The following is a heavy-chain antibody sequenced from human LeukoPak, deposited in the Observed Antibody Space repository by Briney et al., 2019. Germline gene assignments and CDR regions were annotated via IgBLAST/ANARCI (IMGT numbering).Heavy chain of an antibody. J-gene: IGHJ6*03. CDR3: ARDGITMVRGAQYYYYYMDV. D-gene: IGHD3-10*01. Sequence: ASVKVSCKASGYTFTGYYMHWVRQAPGQGLEWMGWINPNSGGTNYAQKFQGRVTMTRDTSISTAYMELSRLRSDDTAVYYCARDGITMVRGAQYYYYYMDVWGKGTTVTISS. CDR1: GYTFTGYY. V-gene: IGHV1-2*02. CDR2: INPNSGGT.